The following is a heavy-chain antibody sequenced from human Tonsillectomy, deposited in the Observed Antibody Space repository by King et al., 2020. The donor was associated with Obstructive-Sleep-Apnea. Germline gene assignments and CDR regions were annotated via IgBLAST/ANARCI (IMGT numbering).Heavy chain of an antibody. CDR2: IYYSGST. J-gene: IGHJ4*02. V-gene: IGHV4-39*07. CDR3: TRGPXXGEEXDX. CDR1: GDSISTSYY. Sequence: QLQESGPGLVKPSETLSLTCTVSGDSISTSYYWTWIRQPPVKGLEWIGSIYYSGSTYYNPSLKSRVTISVDTSKNQFSLNLNSVTAADTAVYYCTRGPXXGEEXDXWGQGTLVTVXS.